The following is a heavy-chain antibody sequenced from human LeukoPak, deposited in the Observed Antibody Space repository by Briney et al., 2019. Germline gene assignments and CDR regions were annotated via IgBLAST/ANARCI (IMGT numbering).Heavy chain of an antibody. CDR2: INHSGST. CDR3: ARTYYDFWSGYSGNDY. Sequence: PSETLSLTCTVSGGSISSSRYYWSWVRQPPGKGLEWIGEINHSGSTNYNPSLKSRVTISVDTSKNQFSLKLSSVTAADTAVYYCARTYYDFWSGYSGNDYWGQGTLVTVSS. CDR1: GGSISSSRYY. J-gene: IGHJ4*02. D-gene: IGHD3-3*01. V-gene: IGHV4-39*07.